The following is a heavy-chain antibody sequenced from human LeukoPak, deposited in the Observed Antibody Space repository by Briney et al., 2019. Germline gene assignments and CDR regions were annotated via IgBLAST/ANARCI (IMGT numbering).Heavy chain of an antibody. D-gene: IGHD3-10*01. CDR2: IWYDGSNK. CDR1: GFTFNNAW. V-gene: IGHV3-33*08. J-gene: IGHJ4*02. Sequence: GGSLRLSCTASGFTFNNAWMSWVRQAPDKGLEWVAIIWYDGSNKYYADSVKGRFTISRDNSKNTLYLQMNSLRAEDTAVYYCARCGSGSYYMDYWGQGTLVTVSS. CDR3: ARCGSGSYYMDY.